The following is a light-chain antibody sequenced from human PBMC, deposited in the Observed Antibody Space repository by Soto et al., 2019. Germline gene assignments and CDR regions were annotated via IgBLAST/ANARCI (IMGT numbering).Light chain of an antibody. CDR2: DAS. CDR1: QSIRSN. Sequence: EIVMTQSPATLSVSPGERATLSCRASQSIRSNIAWYQQKPGQAPRLLIYDASNRAPGIPARFSGSGSGTDFSLTISSLEPEDFAVYYCQQRSSWPLTFGGGTKVDIK. J-gene: IGKJ4*01. V-gene: IGKV3-11*01. CDR3: QQRSSWPLT.